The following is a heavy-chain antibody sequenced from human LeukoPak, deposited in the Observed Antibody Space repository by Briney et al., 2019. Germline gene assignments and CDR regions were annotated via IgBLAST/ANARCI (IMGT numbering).Heavy chain of an antibody. V-gene: IGHV3-23*01. CDR2: ISGSGGST. CDR3: ARSPYYYDSSGYYYFDY. D-gene: IGHD3-22*01. J-gene: IGHJ4*02. CDR1: GFTFSDYS. Sequence: GGSLRLSCAASGFTFSDYSMNWVRQAPGKGLEWVSAISGSGGSTYYADSVKGRFTISRDNSKNTLYLQMNSLRAEDTAVYYCARSPYYYDSSGYYYFDYWGQGTLVTVSS.